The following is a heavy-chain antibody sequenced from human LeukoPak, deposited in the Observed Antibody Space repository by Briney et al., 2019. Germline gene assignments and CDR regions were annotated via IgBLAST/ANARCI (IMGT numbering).Heavy chain of an antibody. D-gene: IGHD2-8*01. Sequence: GGSLRLSCAASGLTFSSYSMNWVRQAPGKGLEWVSSISSSSSYIYYADSVKGRFTISRDNAKNSLYLQMNSLRAEDTAVYYCARDRHGDRRTRMDVWGKGTTVTVSS. J-gene: IGHJ6*04. CDR3: ARDRHGDRRTRMDV. CDR1: GLTFSSYS. V-gene: IGHV3-21*01. CDR2: ISSSSSYI.